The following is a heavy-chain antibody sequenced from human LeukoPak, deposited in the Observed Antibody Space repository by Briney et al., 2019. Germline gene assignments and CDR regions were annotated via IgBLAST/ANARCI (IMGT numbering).Heavy chain of an antibody. Sequence: ASVNVSCKASGYTFTIYGISWVRQAPGQGLEWMGWISGYNGNTNYAQKLQGRVTMTTDTSTSTAYMELRSLSSDDTAVYYCARDPGSSWSQFDPWGQGTLVTVSS. CDR1: GYTFTIYG. CDR3: ARDPGSSWSQFDP. V-gene: IGHV1-18*01. J-gene: IGHJ5*02. CDR2: ISGYNGNT. D-gene: IGHD6-13*01.